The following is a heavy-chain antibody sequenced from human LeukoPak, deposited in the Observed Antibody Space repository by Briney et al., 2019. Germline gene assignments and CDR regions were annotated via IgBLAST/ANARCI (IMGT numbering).Heavy chain of an antibody. CDR3: ARTRTVTTSPDY. V-gene: IGHV1-69*13. D-gene: IGHD4-17*01. J-gene: IGHJ4*02. Sequence: GASVKVSCKASGGTFSTYAINWVRQAPGQGLEWMGGIIPIFSTTNYPQRFQGRVTITADESTSTAYMELSSLRSEDTAVYYCARTRTVTTSPDYWGQGTLVTVSS. CDR1: GGTFSTYA. CDR2: IIPIFSTT.